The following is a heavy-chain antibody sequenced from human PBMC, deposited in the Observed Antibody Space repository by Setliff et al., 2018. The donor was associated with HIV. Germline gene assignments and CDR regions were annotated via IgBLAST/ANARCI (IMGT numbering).Heavy chain of an antibody. J-gene: IGHJ6*02. D-gene: IGHD5-18*01. Sequence: SETLSLTCTVAGYSISRGYYWGWIRQSPGKTLEWIGSIFHTGSFSYNPSLRSRVAMSVDTSKNQFSLNLNSVTAADTALYYCARGLSVYSYANVYYYHGMDVWGQGTTVTVSS. CDR1: GYSISRGYY. V-gene: IGHV4-38-2*02. CDR2: IFHTGSF. CDR3: ARGLSVYSYANVYYYHGMDV.